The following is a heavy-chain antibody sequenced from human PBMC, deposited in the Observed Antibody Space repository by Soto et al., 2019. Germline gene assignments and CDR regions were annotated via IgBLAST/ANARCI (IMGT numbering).Heavy chain of an antibody. CDR2: INHSGST. Sequence: SETLSLTCAVYGGSFSGYYWNWIRQPPGKGLEWIGEINHSGSTNYNPSLKSRVTISVDTSKNQFSLKLSSVTAADTAVYYCARGRYEAGHYYGLDVWGQGTTVTVS. V-gene: IGHV4-34*01. D-gene: IGHD5-12*01. CDR1: GGSFSGYY. J-gene: IGHJ6*02. CDR3: ARGRYEAGHYYGLDV.